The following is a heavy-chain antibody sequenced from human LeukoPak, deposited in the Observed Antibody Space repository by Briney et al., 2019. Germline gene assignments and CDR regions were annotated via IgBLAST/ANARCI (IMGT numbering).Heavy chain of an antibody. V-gene: IGHV3-23*01. J-gene: IGHJ6*03. CDR1: GFTLSSYA. CDR2: ISGSGGST. D-gene: IGHD2-15*01. Sequence: PGGSLRPSCAASGFTLSSYAISWVRQAPGKGREWVSAISGSGGSTYYADSVKGRFTISRDNSKHTLYLQMNSLGAEDPDVYYCEKYARYCCCGRCDFSYMDVWGKGTTVTVSS. CDR3: EKYARYCCCGRCDFSYMDV.